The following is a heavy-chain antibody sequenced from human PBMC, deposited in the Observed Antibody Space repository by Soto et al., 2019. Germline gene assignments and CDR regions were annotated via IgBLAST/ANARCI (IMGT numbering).Heavy chain of an antibody. V-gene: IGHV3-9*01. Sequence: EVQLVESGGGLVQPGRSLRLSCAGSGFTFDDFVMHWVRQAPGKGLEWVSGINGNSGRIGYADSVKGRFTISRDNAKNSLYLQMNSLRAEDGALSYCAKDSGVDGSGPFDYWGQGTLVTVSS. CDR3: AKDSGVDGSGPFDY. D-gene: IGHD2-15*01. CDR2: INGNSGRI. CDR1: GFTFDDFV. J-gene: IGHJ4*02.